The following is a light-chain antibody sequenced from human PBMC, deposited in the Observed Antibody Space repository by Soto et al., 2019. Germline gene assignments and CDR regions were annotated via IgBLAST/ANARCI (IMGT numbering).Light chain of an antibody. J-gene: IGLJ3*02. CDR3: SYFAGANVWV. V-gene: IGLV2-8*01. CDR1: TSNVGGYED. CDR2: EIN. Sequence: QSVLTQPPSASGSPGQSVTISCTGSTSNVGGYEDVSWYQQHPGKAPKLMIFEINNRPSGVPNRFSGSKSGNAASLTVAGHAADDAASYYCSYFAGANVWVFGAGTKLTVL.